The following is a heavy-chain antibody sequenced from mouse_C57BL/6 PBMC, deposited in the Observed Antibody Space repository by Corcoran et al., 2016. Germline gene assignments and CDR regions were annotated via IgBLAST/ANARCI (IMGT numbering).Heavy chain of an antibody. CDR1: GYSITSGYY. Sequence: DVQLQDSGPGLVKPSQYLSLTCSVTGYSITSGYYWNWIRQFPGNKLEGMGYISYDGSNNYNPSLKNPISITRDTSKNQFFLKLNSVTTEDTATYYCARGTMVTTSFDYWGQGTTLTVSS. CDR2: ISYDGSN. V-gene: IGHV3-6*01. J-gene: IGHJ2*01. CDR3: ARGTMVTTSFDY. D-gene: IGHD2-2*01.